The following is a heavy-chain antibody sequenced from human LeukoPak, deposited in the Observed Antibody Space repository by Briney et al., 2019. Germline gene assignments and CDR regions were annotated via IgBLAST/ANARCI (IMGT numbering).Heavy chain of an antibody. J-gene: IGHJ4*02. V-gene: IGHV4-59*01. CDR1: GGSISSYY. Sequence: SETLSLTCTVSGGSISSYYWSWIRQPPGKGLEWIGYIYHSGSTNYNPSLKSRVTISVDTSKNQFSLKLSSVTAADTAVYYCAKGRSFAGRYSYGFGYWGQGTLVTVSS. D-gene: IGHD5-18*01. CDR3: AKGRSFAGRYSYGFGY. CDR2: IYHSGST.